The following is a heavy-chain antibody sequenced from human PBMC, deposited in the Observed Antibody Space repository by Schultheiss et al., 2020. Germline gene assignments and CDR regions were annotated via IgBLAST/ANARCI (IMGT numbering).Heavy chain of an antibody. CDR1: GGSISSCVYY. V-gene: IGHV4-31*03. D-gene: IGHD3-22*01. CDR3: ARGSDSSGYYYSCYFDY. Sequence: TLSLTCTVSGGSISSCVYYWSWIRQHPGKGLEWIGYIYYSGSTYYNPSLKSRVTISVDTSKNQFSLKLSSVTAADTAVYYCARGSDSSGYYYSCYFDYWGQGTLVTVSS. CDR2: IYYSGST. J-gene: IGHJ4*02.